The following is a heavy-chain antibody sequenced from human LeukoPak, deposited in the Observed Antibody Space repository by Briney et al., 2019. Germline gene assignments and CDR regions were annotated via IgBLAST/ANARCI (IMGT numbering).Heavy chain of an antibody. CDR2: ISGRVGST. V-gene: IGHV3-23*01. J-gene: IGHJ5*02. Sequence: PGGSLRLSCAASGFTFSSYAMSWVRQAPGEGLEWVASISGRVGSTYYADSGKGRFTISRDNSKTTLYLQMNSLRAEDTAVYSCAKVFGITGTPWGQGTLVTVSS. D-gene: IGHD1-20*01. CDR1: GFTFSSYA. CDR3: AKVFGITGTP.